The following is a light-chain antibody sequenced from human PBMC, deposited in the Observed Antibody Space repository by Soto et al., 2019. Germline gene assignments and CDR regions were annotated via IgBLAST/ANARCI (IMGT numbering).Light chain of an antibody. CDR2: DAS. Sequence: DIQMTQSPSTLSASVGDRVTITCRASQSISSWLAWYQQKPGKAPRLLIYDASYLEGGVPSRFSGSGSGTEFTLTISDLQPADLATYYCQQYNSFWTFGQGTKVDIK. J-gene: IGKJ1*01. CDR1: QSISSW. V-gene: IGKV1-5*01. CDR3: QQYNSFWT.